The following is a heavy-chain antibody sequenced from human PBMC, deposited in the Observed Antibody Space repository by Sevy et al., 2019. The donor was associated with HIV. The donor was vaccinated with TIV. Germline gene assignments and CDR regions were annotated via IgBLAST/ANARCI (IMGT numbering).Heavy chain of an antibody. J-gene: IGHJ6*02. Sequence: GGSLRLSCAASGFTFSSYAMHWVRQAPGKGLEWVAVISYDGSNKYYADSVKGRFTISRDNSKNTLYLQMNSLRAEDTAVYYCARGYYDFWSGYQPQNYYYYGMYVWGQGTTVTVSS. V-gene: IGHV3-30-3*01. CDR3: ARGYYDFWSGYQPQNYYYYGMYV. CDR1: GFTFSSYA. CDR2: ISYDGSNK. D-gene: IGHD3-3*01.